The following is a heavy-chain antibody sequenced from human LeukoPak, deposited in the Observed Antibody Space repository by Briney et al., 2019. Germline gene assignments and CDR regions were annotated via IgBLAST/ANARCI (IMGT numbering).Heavy chain of an antibody. J-gene: IGHJ4*02. V-gene: IGHV3-20*04. D-gene: IGHD3-22*01. CDR3: ARRAMIVVATPAVDY. CDR1: GFTFDEYG. CDR2: IDWNGDT. Sequence: GGSLRLSCAASGFTFDEYGMSWVRQTPGKGLEWVSGIDWNGDTGYADSVKGRFTISRNNAKNSLYLQMNSLRAEDTALYYCARRAMIVVATPAVDYWGQGTLVTASS.